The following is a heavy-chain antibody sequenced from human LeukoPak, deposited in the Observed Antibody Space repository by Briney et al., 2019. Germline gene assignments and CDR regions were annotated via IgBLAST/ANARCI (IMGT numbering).Heavy chain of an antibody. V-gene: IGHV3-11*01. CDR1: GFTFSDYY. D-gene: IGHD3-22*01. CDR3: ARDYKTYFYDSSGYYYDYF. CDR2: ISSRGSII. J-gene: IGHJ4*02. Sequence: GGSLRLSCAASGFTFSDYYMSWIRQAPGKGLEWVSYISSRGSIIHYADSVKGRFTISRDNAKNSLYLQMNSLRAEDTAVYYCARDYKTYFYDSSGYYYDYFWGQGTLVTVSS.